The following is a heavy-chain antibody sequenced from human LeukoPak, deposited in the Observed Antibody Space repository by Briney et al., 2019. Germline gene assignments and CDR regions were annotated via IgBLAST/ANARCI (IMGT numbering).Heavy chain of an antibody. Sequence: SETLSLTCTVSGGSISSSSYYWGWIRQPPGKGLEWIGSIYYSGSTYFNPSLKSRVTISVDTSKNQFSLKLSSVTAADTAVYYCAIRSLWEPYYFDYWGQGTLVTVSS. CDR3: AIRSLWEPYYFDY. V-gene: IGHV4-39*01. J-gene: IGHJ4*02. D-gene: IGHD1-26*01. CDR2: IYYSGST. CDR1: GGSISSSSYY.